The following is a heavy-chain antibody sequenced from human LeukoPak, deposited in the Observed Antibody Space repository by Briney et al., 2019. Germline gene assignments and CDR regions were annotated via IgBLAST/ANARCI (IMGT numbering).Heavy chain of an antibody. CDR1: GDSISSYY. J-gene: IGHJ1*01. V-gene: IGHV4-4*07. Sequence: SETLSLTCTVSGDSISSYYWSWIRQPAGKGLEWIGLIYTSGTTNYNPSLKSRVTVSVDTSKNHFSLRLSSVTAADTAVYYCARDGGLRDLQHWGQGTLVIVSS. CDR3: ARDGGLRDLQH. D-gene: IGHD5-12*01. CDR2: IYTSGTT.